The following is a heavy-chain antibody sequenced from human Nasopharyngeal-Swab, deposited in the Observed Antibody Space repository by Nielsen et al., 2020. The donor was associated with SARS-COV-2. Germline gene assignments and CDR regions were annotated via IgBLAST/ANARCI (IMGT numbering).Heavy chain of an antibody. J-gene: IGHJ4*02. CDR1: GLIFSSYA. Sequence: GESLKISCAASGLIFSSYAMNWVRQAPGKGLEWVSYISSSSSTIYYADSVKGRFIISRDNARNSLYLDMNSLRAEDTAVYFCATKTTEYSSGWYVGSFDYWGQGTLVTVSS. V-gene: IGHV3-48*01. CDR2: ISSSSSTI. CDR3: ATKTTEYSSGWYVGSFDY. D-gene: IGHD6-19*01.